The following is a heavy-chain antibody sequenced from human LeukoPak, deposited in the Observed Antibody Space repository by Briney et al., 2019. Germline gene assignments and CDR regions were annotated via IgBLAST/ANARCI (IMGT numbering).Heavy chain of an antibody. V-gene: IGHV3-11*04. J-gene: IGHJ4*02. CDR3: ATTKASTGSFDY. CDR2: ISSSGSSTI. Sequence: GGSLRLSCAASGFTFSDYYMSWIRQAPGKGLEWVSYISSSGSSTIYYSDSVKGRFTISRDNAKDSLYLQMNSLRDEDTAVYYCATTKASTGSFDYWGQGTLVSVSS. D-gene: IGHD1-14*01. CDR1: GFTFSDYY.